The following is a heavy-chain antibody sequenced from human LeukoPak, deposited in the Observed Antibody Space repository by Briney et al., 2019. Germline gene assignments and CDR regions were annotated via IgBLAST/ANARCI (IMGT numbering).Heavy chain of an antibody. CDR1: AFTFSSYA. Sequence: PGRSLRLSCAASAFTFSSYAMHWVRQAQGKGLEWVAVISYDGNNKYYADSVKGRFTISRDNSKNTLYLQMNSLRAEDTAVYYCARWSGWLYAFDIWGQGTMVTVSS. D-gene: IGHD6-19*01. V-gene: IGHV3-30-3*01. J-gene: IGHJ3*02. CDR3: ARWSGWLYAFDI. CDR2: ISYDGNNK.